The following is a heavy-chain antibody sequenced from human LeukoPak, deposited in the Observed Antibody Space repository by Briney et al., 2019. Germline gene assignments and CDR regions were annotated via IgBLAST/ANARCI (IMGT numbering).Heavy chain of an antibody. J-gene: IGHJ6*03. CDR3: ARELIPSYYYYYMDV. V-gene: IGHV1-18*01. CDR1: GYTFTSYG. Sequence: ASVKVSCKASGYTFTSYGISWVRQAPGQGLEWMGWISAYNGNTNYAQKLQGRVTMTTDTSTSTAYMELRSLRSDDTAVYYCARELIPSYYYYYMDVWGKGTTVTVSS. D-gene: IGHD2-8*01. CDR2: ISAYNGNT.